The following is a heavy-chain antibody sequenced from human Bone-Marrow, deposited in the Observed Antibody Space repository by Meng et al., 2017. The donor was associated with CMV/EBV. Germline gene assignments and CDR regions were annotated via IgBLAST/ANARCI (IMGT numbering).Heavy chain of an antibody. CDR3: AKSNWGYYFDY. V-gene: IGHV3-30-3*02. CDR1: GFTFSSYA. J-gene: IGHJ4*02. Sequence: GGSLRLSCAASGFTFSSYAMHWVRQAPGKGLEWVAVISYDGSSKYYADSVKGRFTISRDNSKNTLYLQMNSLRAEDAAVYYCAKSNWGYYFDYWGQGTLVTVSS. CDR2: ISYDGSSK. D-gene: IGHD7-27*01.